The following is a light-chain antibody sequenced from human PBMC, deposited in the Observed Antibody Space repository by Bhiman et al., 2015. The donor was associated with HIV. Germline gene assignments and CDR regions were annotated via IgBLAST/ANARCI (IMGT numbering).Light chain of an antibody. V-gene: IGLV3-21*04. CDR2: YDG. CDR3: QTWDNSRHPGYV. CDR1: DIGSKI. Sequence: SYMLTQPPSVSVAPGKTATITCGGNDIGSKIVHWYQQKPGQAPLLVISYDGDRPSGIPERFSGSKSGNTATLTISRAEAEDEADYYCQTWDNSRHPGYVFGTGTTLTVL. J-gene: IGLJ1*01.